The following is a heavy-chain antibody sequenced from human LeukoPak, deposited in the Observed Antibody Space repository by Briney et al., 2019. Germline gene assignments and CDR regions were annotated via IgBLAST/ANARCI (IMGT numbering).Heavy chain of an antibody. Sequence: PGGSLRLSCAASGFTFSNAWMSWVRQAPGKGLEWVGRIKSKSDGGTTDYAAPVKGRFTISRDDSKNTLYLQMNSLKTEDTAVYYCTTEGHFWSGSYYFDYWGQGTLVTVSS. V-gene: IGHV3-15*01. J-gene: IGHJ4*02. CDR2: IKSKSDGGTT. CDR1: GFTFSNAW. CDR3: TTEGHFWSGSYYFDY. D-gene: IGHD3-3*02.